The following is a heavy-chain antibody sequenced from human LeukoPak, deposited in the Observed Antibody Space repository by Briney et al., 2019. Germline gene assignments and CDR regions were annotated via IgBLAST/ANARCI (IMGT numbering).Heavy chain of an antibody. CDR3: AALLGYCSGGSCYSTYYFDY. Sequence: GESLKISCKGSGYSFTSYWIGWVRQMPGKGLEWMGIIYPGDSDTRYSPSFQGQVTISADKSISTAYLQRSSLKASDTAMYYCAALLGYCSGGSCYSTYYFDYWGQGTLVTVSS. J-gene: IGHJ4*02. CDR1: GYSFTSYW. D-gene: IGHD2-15*01. CDR2: IYPGDSDT. V-gene: IGHV5-51*01.